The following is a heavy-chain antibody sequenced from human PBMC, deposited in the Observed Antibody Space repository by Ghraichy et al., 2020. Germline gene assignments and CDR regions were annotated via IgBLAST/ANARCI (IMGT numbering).Heavy chain of an antibody. CDR3: ARGKSQDSGSHHYYYYYMDV. CDR1: GYTFTDYY. V-gene: IGHV1-2*02. J-gene: IGHJ6*03. D-gene: IGHD5-12*01. Sequence: ASVKVSCKASGYTFTDYYVHWVRQAPGQGLEWMGWINPDSGGTNHAQKFQGRVTMTRDTSIDTSYMELSRLRSDDTAVYYCARGKSQDSGSHHYYYYYMDVWGRGTTVTVSS. CDR2: INPDSGGT.